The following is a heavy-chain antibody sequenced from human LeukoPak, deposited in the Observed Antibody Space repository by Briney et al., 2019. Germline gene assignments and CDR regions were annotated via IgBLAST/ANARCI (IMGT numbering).Heavy chain of an antibody. CDR3: ARVELYASGWYGSIDY. CDR1: VFTFSSHD. J-gene: IGHJ4*02. Sequence: RGSLRLSCAASVFTFSSHDMHRVRHAPGKGLEWVAVISYDGTNKYYADCVRGRFTISRDNSKNTLYLQMDSLRTEDTAVYYCARVELYASGWYGSIDYWGQGTLVAVSS. D-gene: IGHD6-19*01. CDR2: ISYDGTNK. V-gene: IGHV3-30*03.